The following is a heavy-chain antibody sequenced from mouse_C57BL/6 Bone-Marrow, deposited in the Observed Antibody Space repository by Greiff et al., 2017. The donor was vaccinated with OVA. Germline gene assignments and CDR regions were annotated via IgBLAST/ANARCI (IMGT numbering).Heavy chain of an antibody. CDR2: IYPGSGST. D-gene: IGHD2-5*01. CDR3: ARVGYSNYHYWYFEV. V-gene: IGHV1-55*01. CDR1: GYTFTSYW. Sequence: QVQLQHPGAELVKPGASVKMSCKASGYTFTSYWITWVKQRPGQGLEWIGDIYPGSGSTNYNEKFKSKATLTVDTSYSTADMQLSSLTSQDSAVYYCARVGYSNYHYWYFEVWGTGATVTVAS. J-gene: IGHJ1*03.